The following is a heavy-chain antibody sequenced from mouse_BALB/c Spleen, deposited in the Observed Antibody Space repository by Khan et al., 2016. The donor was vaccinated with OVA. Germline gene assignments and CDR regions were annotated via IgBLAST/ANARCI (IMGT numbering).Heavy chain of an antibody. CDR1: GYSITSDYA. J-gene: IGHJ1*01. V-gene: IGHV3-2*02. Sequence: EVQLQESGPGLVKPSQSLSLTCTVTGYSITSDYAWNWIRQFPGNKLEWVGSINYSASTGYNPSLKRRISITRDTSKNQFFLQLNSVTTEDTATYFGAYGSSYWYFDVWGAGTTVTVSS. D-gene: IGHD1-1*01. CDR2: INYSAST. CDR3: AYGSSYWYFDV.